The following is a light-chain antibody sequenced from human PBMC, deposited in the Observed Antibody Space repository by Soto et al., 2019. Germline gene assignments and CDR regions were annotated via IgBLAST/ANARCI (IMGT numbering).Light chain of an antibody. J-gene: IGKJ5*01. CDR1: QSISSY. CDR3: LQHNSFPPT. Sequence: DIQMTQSPSSLSASVGDRVTITCRASQSISSYLNWCQQKPGKAPKLLIYAASSLQSGVPSRFSGSGSGTEFTLTINSLQPEDFATYYCLQHNSFPPTFGQGTRLEIK. V-gene: IGKV1-17*01. CDR2: AAS.